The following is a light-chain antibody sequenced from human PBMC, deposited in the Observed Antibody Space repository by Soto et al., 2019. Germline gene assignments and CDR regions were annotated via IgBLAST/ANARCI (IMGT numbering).Light chain of an antibody. CDR2: EVS. V-gene: IGLV2-14*01. J-gene: IGLJ2*01. CDR1: ISDIGGYNY. Sequence: QSVLTQPASVSGTPGQSITISCTGTISDIGGYNYVSWYQQFPGKAPKLITVEVSDRPSGVSDRFSGSKSGNTASLTISGLQAEDEADYYCSSYTNKNSYILFGGGTKLTVL. CDR3: SSYTNKNSYIL.